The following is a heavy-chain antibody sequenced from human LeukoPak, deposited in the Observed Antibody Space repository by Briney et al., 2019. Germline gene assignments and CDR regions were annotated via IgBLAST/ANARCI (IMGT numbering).Heavy chain of an antibody. J-gene: IGHJ5*02. V-gene: IGHV3-23*01. Sequence: GGSLRLSCAASGFTFSEYSMTWVRQAPGKGLEWVSNIRSNGRDTYYTDSVKGRFTISRDNSKNTLYLEMNSLRAEDTAIYYCAKGGYTTCFDPWGQGTLVTVSS. CDR2: IRSNGRDT. D-gene: IGHD2-15*01. CDR1: GFTFSEYS. CDR3: AKGGYTTCFDP.